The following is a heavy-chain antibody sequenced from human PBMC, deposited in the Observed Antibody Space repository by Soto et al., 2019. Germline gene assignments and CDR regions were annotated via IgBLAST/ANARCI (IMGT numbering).Heavy chain of an antibody. V-gene: IGHV1-18*01. CDR3: ARDLWTTVPTQNTDQATGMDV. CDR2: ISAYNGNT. J-gene: IGHJ6*02. Sequence: QGLEWMGWISAYNGNTNYAQKPQGRVTMTTDTSTSTAYMELRSLRSDHTAVYYCARDLWTTVPTQNTDQATGMDVCGQGTTVTVSS. D-gene: IGHD4-17*01.